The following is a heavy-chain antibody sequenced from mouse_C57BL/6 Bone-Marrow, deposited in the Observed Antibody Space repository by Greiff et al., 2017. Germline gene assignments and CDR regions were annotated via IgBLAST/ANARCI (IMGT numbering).Heavy chain of an antibody. CDR2: IDPENGDT. V-gene: IGHV14-4*01. J-gene: IGHJ4*01. CDR3: ITATVVAKDAMDY. D-gene: IGHD1-1*01. CDR1: GFNIKDDY. Sequence: EVQLQQSGAELVRPGASVKLSCTASGFNIKDDYMHWVKQRPEQGLEWIGWIDPENGDTEYASKFQGKATITADTSSNTAYLQLSSLTSEDTAVYYCITATVVAKDAMDYWGQGTSVTVSS.